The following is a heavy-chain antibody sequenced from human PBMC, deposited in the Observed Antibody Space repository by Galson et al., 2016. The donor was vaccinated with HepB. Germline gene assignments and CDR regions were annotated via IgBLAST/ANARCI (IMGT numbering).Heavy chain of an antibody. CDR2: IKEDGSEK. D-gene: IGHD4-11*01. J-gene: IGHJ4*02. CDR3: ASYFSNYVSY. Sequence: SLRLSCATSGLTFSRYWMSWVRQAPGKGLEWVANIKEDGSEKYYVASVKGRFTISRDNAKNSMYLQMNSLRAEDTAVYYCASYFSNYVSYWGQGTVVTVPS. CDR1: GLTFSRYW. V-gene: IGHV3-7*01.